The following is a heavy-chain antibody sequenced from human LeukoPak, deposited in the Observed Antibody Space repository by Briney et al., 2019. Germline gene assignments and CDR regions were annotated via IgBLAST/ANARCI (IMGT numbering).Heavy chain of an antibody. V-gene: IGHV1-69*04. CDR3: ARGYSGYDYGYFDY. J-gene: IGHJ4*02. CDR1: GGTFSSYA. CDR2: IITIFGIA. D-gene: IGHD5-12*01. Sequence: SVKVSCKASGGTFSSYAISWGRQAPGQGLEWMGRIITIFGIANYAQKFQGRVTITADKSTSTAYMELSSLGSEDTAVYYCARGYSGYDYGYFDYWGQGTLVTVSS.